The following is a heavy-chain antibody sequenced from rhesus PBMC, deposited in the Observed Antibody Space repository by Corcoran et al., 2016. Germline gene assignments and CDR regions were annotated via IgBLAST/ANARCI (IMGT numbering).Heavy chain of an antibody. J-gene: IGHJ4*01. Sequence: EVQLVETGGGLVQPGGSLTLSFAASGFTFSSYGMSWVRPAPGKGLEWVSAINSGGGSTYYADSVKGRFTISRDNSKNTLSRQMNSLRAEDTAVYYCAKHGGWYGFDYWGQGVLVTVSS. D-gene: IGHD6-31*01. V-gene: IGHV3S5*01. CDR3: AKHGGWYGFDY. CDR1: GFTFSSYG. CDR2: INSGGGST.